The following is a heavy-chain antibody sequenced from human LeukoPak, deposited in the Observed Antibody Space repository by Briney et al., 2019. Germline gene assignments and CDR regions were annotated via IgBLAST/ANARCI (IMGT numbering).Heavy chain of an antibody. CDR1: GFTFSSYA. CDR2: ISYDGSNK. D-gene: IGHD3-9*01. Sequence: GRSLRLSCAASGFTFSSYAMHWVRQAPGKGLEWVAVISYDGSNKYYADSVKGRFTISRDNSKNTLYLQMNSLRAEDTAVYYCAREYDILTGLFDYWGQGTLVTVSS. CDR3: AREYDILTGLFDY. J-gene: IGHJ4*02. V-gene: IGHV3-30-3*01.